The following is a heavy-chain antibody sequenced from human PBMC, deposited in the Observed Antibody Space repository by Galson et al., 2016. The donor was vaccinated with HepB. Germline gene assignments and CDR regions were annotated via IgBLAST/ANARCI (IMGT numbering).Heavy chain of an antibody. CDR3: ARGARPLTAVMHRRGHLDR. J-gene: IGHJ5*02. Sequence: SLRLSCAASGFAFSSYWMHWVRQVPGKGLVWVSRLNTDGRTTNYADSVKGRFTISRDNAKNTLYLQMNSLRVEDTAVYYCARGARPLTAVMHRRGHLDRWGQGTLVTVSS. V-gene: IGHV3-74*01. CDR1: GFAFSSYW. D-gene: IGHD4-17*01. CDR2: LNTDGRTT.